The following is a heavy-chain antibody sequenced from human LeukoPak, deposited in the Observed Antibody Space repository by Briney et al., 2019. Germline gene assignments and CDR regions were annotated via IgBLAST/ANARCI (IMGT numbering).Heavy chain of an antibody. CDR3: ARGRDSRGYQFMGFDS. V-gene: IGHV4-61*02. J-gene: IGHJ4*02. Sequence: PSQTLSLTCTVSGGSISSGGYYWSWIRQHPGKGLEWIGRIWADGAPTYRPSLKSRVTISVDTSKNQFSLRLSSVTAADTAVYYCARGRDSRGYQFMGFDSWGQGALVTVSS. CDR1: GGSISSGGYY. D-gene: IGHD3-22*01. CDR2: IWADGAP.